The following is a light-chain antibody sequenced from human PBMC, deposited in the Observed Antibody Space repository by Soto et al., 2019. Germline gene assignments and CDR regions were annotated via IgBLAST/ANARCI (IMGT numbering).Light chain of an antibody. CDR2: GAS. CDR3: QQYGHSLWT. V-gene: IGKV3-20*01. Sequence: VLTQSPGTLSLSPGERASLSCRASQSVSSGHLAWYQQNPGQAPRLLIYGASSRATGIPDRFSGSGSGTDFTLTISRLEPEDYAVYYCQQYGHSLWTFGQGTKVDIK. J-gene: IGKJ1*01. CDR1: QSVSSGH.